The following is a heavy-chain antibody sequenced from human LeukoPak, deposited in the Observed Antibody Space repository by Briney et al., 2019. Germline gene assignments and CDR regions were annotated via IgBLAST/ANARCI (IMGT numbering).Heavy chain of an antibody. D-gene: IGHD3-10*01. V-gene: IGHV3-23*01. CDR1: GFTFSNYA. Sequence: GGSLRLSCAASGFTFSNYAMSWVRQAPGKGLEWVSAISGNGGSTYYADSVKGRFTISRDNSKRTLYLQMNSLRAEDTAVYYCAKRASGSGTSLYYFDYWGQGTLVTVSS. CDR3: AKRASGSGTSLYYFDY. J-gene: IGHJ4*02. CDR2: ISGNGGST.